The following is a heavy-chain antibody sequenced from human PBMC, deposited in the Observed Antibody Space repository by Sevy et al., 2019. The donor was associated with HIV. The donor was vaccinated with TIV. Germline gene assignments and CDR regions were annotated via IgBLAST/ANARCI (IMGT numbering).Heavy chain of an antibody. D-gene: IGHD2-15*01. CDR3: ARQVGDIVVAYFDY. CDR1: GGSISIYY. J-gene: IGHJ4*02. Sequence: SETLSLTCTVSGGSISIYYWSWIRQPPGKGLEWIGYIYYSGSTNYNPSLKSRVTISVDTSKNQFSLKLSSVTAADTAVYYCARQVGDIVVAYFDYWGQGTLVTVSS. CDR2: IYYSGST. V-gene: IGHV4-59*08.